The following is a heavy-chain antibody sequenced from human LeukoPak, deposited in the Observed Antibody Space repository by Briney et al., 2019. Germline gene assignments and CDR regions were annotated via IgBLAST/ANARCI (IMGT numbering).Heavy chain of an antibody. D-gene: IGHD6-19*01. J-gene: IGHJ4*02. CDR2: ISGDGGST. CDR3: ARDRGWYDY. CDR1: GFTFDDYA. Sequence: PGGSLRLSCAASGFTFDDYAMHWVRQAPGKGLEWVSLISGDGGSTYYADSVKGRFTISRDNSKNSLYLQMNSLRTDDTALYHCARDRGWYDYWGQGTLVTVSS. V-gene: IGHV3-43*02.